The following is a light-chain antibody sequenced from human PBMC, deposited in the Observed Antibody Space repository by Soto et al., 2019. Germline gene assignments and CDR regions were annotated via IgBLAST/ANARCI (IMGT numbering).Light chain of an antibody. V-gene: IGKV1-5*01. Sequence: DIQMTQSPSTLSASVGDRVTITCRARQTISIWLAWYQQERGKAPKLLIYDAYDLETGVPSRFSGSGSGTGFTFTISSLQPEDFATYYCQQLNKYPSTFGGGTKVDI. CDR2: DAY. CDR3: QQLNKYPST. J-gene: IGKJ4*01. CDR1: QTISIW.